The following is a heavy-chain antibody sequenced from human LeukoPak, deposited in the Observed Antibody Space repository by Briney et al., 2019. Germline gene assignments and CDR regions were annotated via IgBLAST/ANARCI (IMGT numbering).Heavy chain of an antibody. J-gene: IGHJ3*02. CDR1: GGSISSGDYY. D-gene: IGHD3-3*01. CDR3: ARDPEWLDAFDI. V-gene: IGHV4-30-4*01. Sequence: SQTLSLTCTVSGGSISSGDYYWRWLRQPPGTGLEWIGYIYYSGSTYYNPSLKSRVTISVDTSKNQFSLKLSSVTAADTAVYYCARDPEWLDAFDIWGQGTMVTVS. CDR2: IYYSGST.